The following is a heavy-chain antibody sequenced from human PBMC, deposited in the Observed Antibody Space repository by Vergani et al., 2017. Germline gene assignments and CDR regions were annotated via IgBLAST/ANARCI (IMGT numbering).Heavy chain of an antibody. CDR1: GDSINTNNYY. Sequence: QLQLQESGPGLVKPSETLSLSCTVSGDSINTNNYYWGWIRQPPGKGLEWIGNIYYSGTTYYNPSLRSRVTISIDTSKNQFSLRLTSVTAADTAVYYCARGVAYFDYWGQGTLVTVSS. J-gene: IGHJ4*02. D-gene: IGHD3-3*01. V-gene: IGHV4-39*01. CDR3: ARGVAYFDY. CDR2: IYYSGTT.